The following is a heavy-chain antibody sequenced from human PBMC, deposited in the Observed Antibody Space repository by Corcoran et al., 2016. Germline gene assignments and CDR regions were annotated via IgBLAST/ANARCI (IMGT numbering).Heavy chain of an antibody. V-gene: IGHV3-30*18. CDR3: AKDPHSGSYPGY. CDR2: ISYDGSNK. CDR1: GFTFSSYG. Sequence: QVQLVESGGGVVQPGRSLRLSCAASGFTFSSYGMHWVRQAPGKGLEWVAVISYDGSNKYYADSVKGRFTISRDNSKNTLYLQMNSLSAEDTAVYYCAKDPHSGSYPGYWGQGTLVTVSS. J-gene: IGHJ4*02. D-gene: IGHD1-26*01.